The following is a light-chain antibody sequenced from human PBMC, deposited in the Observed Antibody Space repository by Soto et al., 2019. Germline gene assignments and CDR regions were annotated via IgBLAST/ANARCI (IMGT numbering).Light chain of an antibody. CDR2: DNN. J-gene: IGLJ1*01. V-gene: IGLV1-51*01. CDR1: SSNVGPNS. CDR3: GAWDDRLTVYV. Sequence: QAVVTQPPSVSAAPGQEVTISCSGSSSNVGPNSLSWYQQLPGTAPKLVIYDNNKRPSGIPARFSGSKSGTSATLGITGLQTGDEADYYCGAWDDRLTVYVFGSRTKLTVL.